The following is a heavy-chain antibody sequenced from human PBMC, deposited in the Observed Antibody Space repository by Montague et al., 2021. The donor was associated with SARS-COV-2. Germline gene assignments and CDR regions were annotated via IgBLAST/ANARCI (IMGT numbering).Heavy chain of an antibody. CDR2: DHYTGST. Sequence: SETLSLTCEVSGGSISSYYWSWIRQSPGKGLEWIGYDHYTGSTKYNPSLKTRVTLSLDTPKNHFSLKLSSVTAADTAVYYCARAQNTCFIANCVNYFEVWGLGALVTVSS. CDR1: GGSISSYY. V-gene: IGHV4-59*01. D-gene: IGHD1-1*01. J-gene: IGHJ4*02. CDR3: ARAQNTCFIANCVNYFEV.